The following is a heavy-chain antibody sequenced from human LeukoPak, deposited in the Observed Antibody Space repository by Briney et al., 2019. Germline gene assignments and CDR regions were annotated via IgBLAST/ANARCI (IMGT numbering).Heavy chain of an antibody. Sequence: GGSLRLSCAASGFIFSNYGMHWLRQAPGKGLEWVAVIWHDGSDKYYEESVKGRFTISRDNSKNTVSLQMDSLRGEDTAVYYCARGYSGYDYYYYYYGMDVWGQGTTVIVSS. D-gene: IGHD5-12*01. CDR1: GFIFSNYG. CDR3: ARGYSGYDYYYYYYGMDV. J-gene: IGHJ6*02. V-gene: IGHV3-33*01. CDR2: IWHDGSDK.